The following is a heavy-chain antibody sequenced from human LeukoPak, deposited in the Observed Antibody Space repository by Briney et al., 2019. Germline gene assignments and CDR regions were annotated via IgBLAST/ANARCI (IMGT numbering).Heavy chain of an antibody. J-gene: IGHJ4*02. V-gene: IGHV3-21*01. CDR3: ARDAHSSGSYVDY. CDR2: ITRSSIYK. Sequence: GGSLRLSCAASGFTFSSYTINWVRQAPGKGLEWVSCITRSSIYKYYADSVKGRFTISRDNAKNSLYLQMNSLRADDTAVYYCARDAHSSGSYVDYWGQGTLVTVSS. D-gene: IGHD1-26*01. CDR1: GFTFSSYT.